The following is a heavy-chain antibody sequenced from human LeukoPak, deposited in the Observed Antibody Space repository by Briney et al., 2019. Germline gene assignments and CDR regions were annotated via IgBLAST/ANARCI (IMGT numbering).Heavy chain of an antibody. V-gene: IGHV1-2*02. CDR1: GYTFTGYY. Sequence: GASVKVSCNASGYTFTGYYMHWVRQAPGQGLEWMGWINPNSGDTNYSQKFQGRVTMTRDTSTTTAFMDLSRLTSDDTAVYYCARMIPSKFYYDSRGFEYWGQGALVTVSS. J-gene: IGHJ4*02. D-gene: IGHD3-22*01. CDR2: INPNSGDT. CDR3: ARMIPSKFYYDSRGFEY.